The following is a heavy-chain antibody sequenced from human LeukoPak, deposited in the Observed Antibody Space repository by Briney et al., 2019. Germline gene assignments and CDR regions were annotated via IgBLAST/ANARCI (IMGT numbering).Heavy chain of an antibody. CDR3: AGGLVGATRHYFDY. V-gene: IGHV3-20*04. J-gene: IGHJ4*02. CDR1: GFTFDDYG. D-gene: IGHD1-26*01. Sequence: GGSLRLSCAASGFTFDDYGMSWVRQAPGKGLEWVSGINWNGGSTGYADSVKGRFTISRDNAKNSLYLQMNSLRAGDTALYYCAGGLVGATRHYFDYWGQGTLVTVSS. CDR2: INWNGGST.